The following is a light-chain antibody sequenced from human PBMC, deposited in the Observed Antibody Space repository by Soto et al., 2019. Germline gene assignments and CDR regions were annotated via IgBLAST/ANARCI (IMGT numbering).Light chain of an antibody. J-gene: IGKJ1*01. Sequence: EIVMTQSPASLSVSPGESVTLSCRAIQSVASSYLVWYQQKPGQAPRLLIYGASTRAAGIPDRFSGSGFGTEFTLTISGLQSDDFAVYYCQQFNNWPPWTFGQGTKVDI. CDR2: GAS. CDR3: QQFNNWPPWT. V-gene: IGKV3-15*01. CDR1: QSVASSY.